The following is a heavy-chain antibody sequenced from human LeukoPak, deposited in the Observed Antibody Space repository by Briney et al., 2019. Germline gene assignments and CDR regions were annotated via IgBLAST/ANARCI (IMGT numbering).Heavy chain of an antibody. V-gene: IGHV4-31*03. CDR2: IYYSGST. CDR3: ARDSGYNAFDI. CDR1: GGSISSGGYC. Sequence: SETLSLTCTVSGGSISSGGYCWSWIRQHPGKGMEWIGYIYYSGSTYYNPSLKSRVTISVDTSKNQFSLKLSSVTAADTAVYYCARDSGYNAFDIWGQGTMVTVSS. D-gene: IGHD5-12*01. J-gene: IGHJ3*02.